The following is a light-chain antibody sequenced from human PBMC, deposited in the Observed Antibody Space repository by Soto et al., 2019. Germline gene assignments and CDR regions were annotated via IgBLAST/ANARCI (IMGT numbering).Light chain of an antibody. CDR3: QQSYSTPVT. Sequence: DIQMTQSPSSLSASVGDRVTITCRASQSISSYLNWYQQKPGKAPKLLIYAASSLQSGVPSSFSGSGSGTYFTLTISSMQPEDFATYYCQQSYSTPVTFGQGTKVEIK. J-gene: IGKJ1*01. V-gene: IGKV1-39*01. CDR1: QSISSY. CDR2: AAS.